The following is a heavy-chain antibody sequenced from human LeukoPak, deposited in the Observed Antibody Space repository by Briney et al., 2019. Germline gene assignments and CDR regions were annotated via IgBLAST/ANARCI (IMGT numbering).Heavy chain of an antibody. D-gene: IGHD3-10*01. J-gene: IGHJ4*02. CDR2: ISGSGGST. CDR3: AKYDHGSGSSPQDY. V-gene: IGHV3-23*01. Sequence: GGSLRLSCAASGFTFSSYAMSWVRQAPGKGLEWVSAISGSGGSTYYADSVRGRFTISRDNSKNTLYLQMNSLRAEDTAVYYCAKYDHGSGSSPQDYWGQGTLATVSS. CDR1: GFTFSSYA.